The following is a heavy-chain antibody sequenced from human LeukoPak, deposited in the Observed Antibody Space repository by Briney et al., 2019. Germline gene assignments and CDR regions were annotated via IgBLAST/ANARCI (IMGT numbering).Heavy chain of an antibody. Sequence: SETLSLTCTVSGGSVSSYYWSWIRQPPGKGLEWIGYIYNSESTNYNSSLQSRVTMSLATSKNQLFLKLSAVTAADTAVYYCARFHSGPSGWYVLWYFDLWGRGTLVTVSS. D-gene: IGHD6-19*01. CDR1: GGSVSSYY. CDR3: ARFHSGPSGWYVLWYFDL. V-gene: IGHV4-4*09. J-gene: IGHJ2*01. CDR2: IYNSEST.